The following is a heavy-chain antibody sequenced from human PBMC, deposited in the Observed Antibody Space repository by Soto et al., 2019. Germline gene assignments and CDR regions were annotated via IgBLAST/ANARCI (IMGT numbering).Heavy chain of an antibody. CDR1: GFTFSSYG. D-gene: IGHD3-22*01. J-gene: IGHJ4*02. V-gene: IGHV3-30*18. CDR2: ISYDGSNK. Sequence: QVQLVESGGGVVQPGRSLRLSCAASGFTFSSYGMHWVRQAPGKGLEWVAVISYDGSNKYYADSVKGRFTISRDNSKNKLYLQMNSLRAEDTAVYYCANDSKDSSGQYYFDYWGQGTLVTVSS. CDR3: ANDSKDSSGQYYFDY.